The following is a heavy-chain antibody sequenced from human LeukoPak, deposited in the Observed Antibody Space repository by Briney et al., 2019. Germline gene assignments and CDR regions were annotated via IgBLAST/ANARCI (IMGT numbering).Heavy chain of an antibody. D-gene: IGHD7-27*01. V-gene: IGHV6-1*01. CDR2: TYYRSKWYN. CDR1: GVSVSSNSAA. CDR3: ARATGDFDY. Sequence: SQALSLTCAISGVSVSSNSAAWSWIRQSPSRGLEWLGRTYYRSKWYNDYAVSVKSRITIKPDTSKNQFSLQLNSVIPEDTAVYYCARATGDFDYWGQGTLVTVSS. J-gene: IGHJ4*02.